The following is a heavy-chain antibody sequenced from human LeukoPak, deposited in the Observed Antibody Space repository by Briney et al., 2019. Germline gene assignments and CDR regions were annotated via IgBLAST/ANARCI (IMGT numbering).Heavy chain of an antibody. D-gene: IGHD3-22*01. Sequence: GGSLRLSCAASGFTFSGCWMTWFRQAPGKGLEWVANIKEDGCKKNYVDSVKGRFTIFRDNAKNSLYLQMNSLRAEDTAVYYCATPLDYYDSSGYHQGGDWGQGTLVTVSS. J-gene: IGHJ4*02. CDR3: ATPLDYYDSSGYHQGGD. V-gene: IGHV3-7*03. CDR1: GFTFSGCW. CDR2: IKEDGCKK.